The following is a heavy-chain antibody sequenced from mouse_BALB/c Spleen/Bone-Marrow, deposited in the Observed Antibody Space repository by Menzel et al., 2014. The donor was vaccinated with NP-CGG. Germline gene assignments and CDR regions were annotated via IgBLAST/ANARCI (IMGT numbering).Heavy chain of an antibody. CDR3: ARDSRSTVSHFDY. D-gene: IGHD1-1*01. J-gene: IGHJ2*01. Sequence: EVQLMESGGGLVQPGGSLRLSCATSGFTFTDYYMNWVRQPPGKALEWLGFIRNKANGYTTEYSASVKGRFTISRDNSQSILYLQMNTLRAEDSATYYCARDSRSTVSHFDYWGQGTTLTVSS. CDR1: GFTFTDYY. CDR2: IRNKANGYTT. V-gene: IGHV7-3*02.